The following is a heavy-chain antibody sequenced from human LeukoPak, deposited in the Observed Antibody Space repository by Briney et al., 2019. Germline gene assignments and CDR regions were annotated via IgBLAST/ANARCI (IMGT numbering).Heavy chain of an antibody. D-gene: IGHD2-21*01. J-gene: IGHJ4*02. Sequence: GGSLRLSCAASGPMFNWFWMSWVRQAPGKGLEWVAEIKEDGSEKYYVDSVKGRFTISRDNAKNSLYLQMDSLRAEDTAVYYCTRRGRGCGCGCYTTFDYWGQGTLVTVSS. CDR2: IKEDGSEK. CDR1: GPMFNWFW. CDR3: TRRGRGCGCGCYTTFDY. V-gene: IGHV3-7*01.